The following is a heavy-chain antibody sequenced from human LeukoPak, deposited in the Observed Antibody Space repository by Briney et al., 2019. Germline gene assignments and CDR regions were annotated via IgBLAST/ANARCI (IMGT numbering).Heavy chain of an antibody. CDR3: TSRLNVVVPAAISDY. Sequence: GGSLRLSCAASGFTFSDYWMSWVRQAPGNGLEWVANIKGDGSEKDYVDPVKGRFTISRDNAKNSLFLQMNNLRDEDTAVYYCTSRLNVVVPAAISDYWGQGTLVTVSS. J-gene: IGHJ4*02. CDR2: IKGDGSEK. D-gene: IGHD2-2*01. V-gene: IGHV3-7*03. CDR1: GFTFSDYW.